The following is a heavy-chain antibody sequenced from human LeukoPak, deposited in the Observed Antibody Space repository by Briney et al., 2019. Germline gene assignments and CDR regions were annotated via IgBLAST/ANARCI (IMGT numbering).Heavy chain of an antibody. J-gene: IGHJ4*02. D-gene: IGHD3-22*01. Sequence: SETLSLTCTVSGGSITGYYWNWIRQPAGQGLEWLGRVYSSGVGNYNPSLTSRVTMSVDTSKDQFSLKLTSLTAADTAVYYCAREEFLHEIDSSGYFVYWGQGTLVTVSS. CDR1: GGSITGYY. V-gene: IGHV4-4*07. CDR3: AREEFLHEIDSSGYFVY. CDR2: VYSSGVG.